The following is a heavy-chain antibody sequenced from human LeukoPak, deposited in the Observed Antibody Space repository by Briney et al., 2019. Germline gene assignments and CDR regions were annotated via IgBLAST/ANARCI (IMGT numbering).Heavy chain of an antibody. V-gene: IGHV4-39*07. CDR1: GGSISSSSYY. Sequence: PSETLSLTCTVSGGSISSSSYYWGWIRQPPGKGLEWIGSIYYSGSTYYNPSLKSRVTISVDTSKNQFSLKLSSVTAADTAVYYCARKYRYGSGSYYNVGSTYYYYYYMDVWGKGTTVTVSS. CDR3: ARKYRYGSGSYYNVGSTYYYYYYMDV. D-gene: IGHD3-10*01. J-gene: IGHJ6*03. CDR2: IYYSGST.